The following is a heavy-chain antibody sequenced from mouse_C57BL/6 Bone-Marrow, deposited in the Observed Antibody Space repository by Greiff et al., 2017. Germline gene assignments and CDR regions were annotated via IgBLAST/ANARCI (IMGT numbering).Heavy chain of an antibody. CDR1: GYAFSSSW. CDR2: IYPGDGDT. CDR3: ALTVVAYYYAMDY. Sequence: QVQLQQSGPELVKPGASVKISCKASGYAFSSSWMNWVKQRPGKGLEWIGRIYPGDGDTNYNGKFKGKATLTADKSSSTASMQLSSLTSEDSAVYFFALTVVAYYYAMDYWGQGTSVTVSS. V-gene: IGHV1-82*01. J-gene: IGHJ4*01. D-gene: IGHD1-1*01.